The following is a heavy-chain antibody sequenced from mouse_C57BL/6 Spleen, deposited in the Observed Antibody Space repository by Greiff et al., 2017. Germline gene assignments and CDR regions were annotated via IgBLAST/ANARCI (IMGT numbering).Heavy chain of an antibody. V-gene: IGHV1-64*01. J-gene: IGHJ2*01. CDR2: IHPNSGST. D-gene: IGHD4-1*01. CDR3: ARETGPYYFDY. CDR1: GYTFTSYW. Sequence: VKLQESGAELVKPGASVKLSCKASGYTFTSYWMHWVKQRPGQGLEWIGMIHPNSGSTNYNEKFKSKATLTVDKSSSTAYMQLSSLTSEDSAVYYCARETGPYYFDYWGQGTTLTVSS.